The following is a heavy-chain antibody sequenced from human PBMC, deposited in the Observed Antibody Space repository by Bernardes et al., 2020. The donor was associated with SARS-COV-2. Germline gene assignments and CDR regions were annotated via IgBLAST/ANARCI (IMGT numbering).Heavy chain of an antibody. J-gene: IGHJ4*02. D-gene: IGHD6-19*01. CDR1: GGSFSGYY. CDR2: LNTDGENT. V-gene: IGHV3-23*01. CDR3: AKSKGSGWTDY. Sequence: ETLSLTCAVYGGSFSGYYWSWVRQAPGKGLEWVSTLNTDGENTHYADSVKGRFTISRDNSKSTLYLQMNSLTAEDTAVYYCAKSKGSGWTDYWGQGTLVTVSS.